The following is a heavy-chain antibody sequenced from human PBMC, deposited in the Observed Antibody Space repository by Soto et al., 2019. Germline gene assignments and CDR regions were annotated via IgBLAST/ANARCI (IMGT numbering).Heavy chain of an antibody. J-gene: IGHJ2*01. Sequence: QLQLQESGPGLVKPSETLSLTCTVSGGSISSSSYYWGWIRQPPGKGLEWIGSIYYSGSTYYNPSLKPRVTISVDTSKNQLSLKLSSVTAADTAVYYCARSPFFMDYRYWYCDLWGRVTVVNVA. CDR1: GGSISSSSYY. D-gene: IGHD4-17*01. CDR3: ARSPFFMDYRYWYCDL. V-gene: IGHV4-39*01. CDR2: IYYSGST.